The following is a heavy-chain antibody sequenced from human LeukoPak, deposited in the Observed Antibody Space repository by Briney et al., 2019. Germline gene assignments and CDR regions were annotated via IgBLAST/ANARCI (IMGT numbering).Heavy chain of an antibody. CDR3: ARGHYYDSSGSVFDY. J-gene: IGHJ4*02. CDR2: ISAYNGNT. D-gene: IGHD3-22*01. Sequence: ASVKVSCKASGYTFTSYGISWVRQAPGQGLEWMGWISAYNGNTNYAQKLQGRVTMTTDTSTSTAYMELRSLRSDDTAVYYCARGHYYDSSGSVFDYWGQGTLVTVSS. V-gene: IGHV1-18*01. CDR1: GYTFTSYG.